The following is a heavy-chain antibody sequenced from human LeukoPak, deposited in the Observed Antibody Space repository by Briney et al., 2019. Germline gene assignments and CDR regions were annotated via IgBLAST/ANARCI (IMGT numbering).Heavy chain of an antibody. Sequence: GASLKVSCKASVYTFTGYYMHWVRQAPGQRLEWMGRINPHSGGTNYAQKFQGRVTMTRDTSISTAYMELSRLRSDDTAVYYCARTAPITVFGVVEGLSDYWGQGTLVTVSS. V-gene: IGHV1-2*06. CDR2: INPHSGGT. CDR1: VYTFTGYY. J-gene: IGHJ4*02. D-gene: IGHD3-3*01. CDR3: ARTAPITVFGVVEGLSDY.